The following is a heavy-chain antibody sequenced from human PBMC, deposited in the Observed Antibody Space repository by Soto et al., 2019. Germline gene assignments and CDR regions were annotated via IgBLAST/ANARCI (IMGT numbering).Heavy chain of an antibody. V-gene: IGHV5-51*03. D-gene: IGHD3-22*01. CDR1: GYSFTSYW. Sequence: EVQLVQSGAEVKKPGESLKISCKGSGYSFTSYWIAWVRQMPGKGLEWMGIIYPGDSDTRYSPSFQGQVTISADKSISTTYLQWSSLKASDTAMYYCARLAGYYDSSGPDASDYWGQGTLVTVSS. CDR2: IYPGDSDT. CDR3: ARLAGYYDSSGPDASDY. J-gene: IGHJ4*02.